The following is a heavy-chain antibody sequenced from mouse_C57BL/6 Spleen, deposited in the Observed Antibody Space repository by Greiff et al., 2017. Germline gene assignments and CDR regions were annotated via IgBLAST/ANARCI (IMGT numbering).Heavy chain of an antibody. CDR3: ARRPSSGYYFDY. CDR2: ISSGSSTI. CDR1: GFTFSDYG. J-gene: IGHJ2*01. Sequence: EVKLVEPGGGLVKPGGSLKLSCAASGFTFSDYGMHWVRQAPEKGLEWVAYISSGSSTIYYADTVKGRFTISRDNAKNTLFLQMTSLRSEDTAMYYCARRPSSGYYFDYWGQGTTLTVSS. D-gene: IGHD3-2*02. V-gene: IGHV5-17*01.